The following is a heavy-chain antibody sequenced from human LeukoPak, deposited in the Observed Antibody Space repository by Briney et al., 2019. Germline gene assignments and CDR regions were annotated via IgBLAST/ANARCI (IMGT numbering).Heavy chain of an antibody. V-gene: IGHV1-8*01. Sequence: ASVKVSCKASGYTFTSYDINWVRQATGQGLEWMGWMNPNSGNTGYAQKFQGRVTMTRNTSIGTAYMELSSLRSEDTAVYYCARAQRVATIKRAYYFDYWGQGTLVTVSS. D-gene: IGHD5-12*01. J-gene: IGHJ4*02. CDR1: GYTFTSYD. CDR3: ARAQRVATIKRAYYFDY. CDR2: MNPNSGNT.